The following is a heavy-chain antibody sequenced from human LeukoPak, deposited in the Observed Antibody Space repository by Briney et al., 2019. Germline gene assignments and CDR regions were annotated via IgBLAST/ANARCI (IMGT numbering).Heavy chain of an antibody. Sequence: ASVKVSCKASGYTFTSYGISWVRQAPGQGLEWMGWISAYNGNTNYAQKPQGRVTMTTDTSTSTAYMELRSLRSDDTAVYYCARDSKYDILTGYQLDYWGQGTLVTVSS. D-gene: IGHD3-9*01. CDR2: ISAYNGNT. CDR1: GYTFTSYG. CDR3: ARDSKYDILTGYQLDY. J-gene: IGHJ4*02. V-gene: IGHV1-18*01.